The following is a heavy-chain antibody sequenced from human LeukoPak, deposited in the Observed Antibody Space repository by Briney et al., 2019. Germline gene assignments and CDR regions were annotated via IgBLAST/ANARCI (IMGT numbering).Heavy chain of an antibody. CDR3: ARGNYFDY. J-gene: IGHJ4*02. Sequence: GGSLRLSCAASGFTFSSHWMHWVRQAPGKGLVWVSLINGNGTSTNYADSVKGRFTISRNNAKNTLYLQMNSLRAEDTAVYYRARGNYFDYWGQGTLVTVSS. V-gene: IGHV3-74*01. CDR2: INGNGTST. CDR1: GFTFSSHW.